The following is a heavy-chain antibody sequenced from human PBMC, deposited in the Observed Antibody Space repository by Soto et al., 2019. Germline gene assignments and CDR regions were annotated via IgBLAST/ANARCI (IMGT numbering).Heavy chain of an antibody. Sequence: QVQLVESGGGVVQPGRSLRLSCVVSGFSFSDYGMHSVRQAPGKGLEWVAVIPYDGSNQYYADSVKGRFTISRDNSKNTLYLQMNSLRAEDTAVYYCAKDPEYRRSTLRNYFDYWGQGTLVTVSS. CDR2: IPYDGSNQ. J-gene: IGHJ4*02. CDR3: AKDPEYRRSTLRNYFDY. CDR1: GFSFSDYG. V-gene: IGHV3-30*18. D-gene: IGHD6-6*01.